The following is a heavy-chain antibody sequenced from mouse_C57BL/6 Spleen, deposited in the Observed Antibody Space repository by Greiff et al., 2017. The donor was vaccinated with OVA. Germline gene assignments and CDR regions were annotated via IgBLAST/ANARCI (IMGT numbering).Heavy chain of an antibody. CDR3: SRIYDGYYAWFAY. CDR1: GFNIKNTY. J-gene: IGHJ3*01. V-gene: IGHV14-3*01. D-gene: IGHD2-3*01. Sequence: VQLQQSVAELVRPGASVKLSCTASGFNIKNTYMHWVKQRPEQGLEWIGRIDPANGNTKYAPKFQGKATITADTSSNTAYLQLSRLTSENTAIYYCSRIYDGYYAWFAYWGQGTLVTVSA. CDR2: IDPANGNT.